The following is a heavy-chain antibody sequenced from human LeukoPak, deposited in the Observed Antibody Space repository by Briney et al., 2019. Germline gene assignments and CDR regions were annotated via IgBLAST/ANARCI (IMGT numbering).Heavy chain of an antibody. CDR2: ISWNSGSI. D-gene: IGHD6-13*01. V-gene: IGHV3-9*01. J-gene: IGHJ4*02. Sequence: PGGSLRLSCAASGFTFDDYAMHWVRQAPGKGLEWVSGISWNSGSIDYADSVKGRFTISRDNAKNSLYLQMNSLRAEDTALYYCAKDPFGIAAAGNYFDYWGQGTLVTVSS. CDR1: GFTFDDYA. CDR3: AKDPFGIAAAGNYFDY.